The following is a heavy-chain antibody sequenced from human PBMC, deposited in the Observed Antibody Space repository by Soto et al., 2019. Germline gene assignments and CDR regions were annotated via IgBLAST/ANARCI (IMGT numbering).Heavy chain of an antibody. D-gene: IGHD2-8*01. J-gene: IGHJ4*02. Sequence: EVQLVESGGGLVQPGGSLRLSCAASGFTFSSYWMSWVRQAPGKGLEWVANIKQDGSEKYYVDSVKGRFTIFRDNAKNSLYLQMNSLRAEDTAVYYCARGGGVYVHPPSYWGQGTLVTVSS. V-gene: IGHV3-7*01. CDR2: IKQDGSEK. CDR3: ARGGGVYVHPPSY. CDR1: GFTFSSYW.